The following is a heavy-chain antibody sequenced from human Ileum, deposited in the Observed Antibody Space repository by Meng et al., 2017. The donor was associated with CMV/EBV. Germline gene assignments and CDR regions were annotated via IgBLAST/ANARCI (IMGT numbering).Heavy chain of an antibody. D-gene: IGHD3-3*01. Sequence: GESLKISCAASGFMFEDYAMRWVRQAPGKGLEWVSGINWNGGTTDYADSVKGRSTISRDNAKNSLYLQMNSLRAEDTALYYCARELRPYGMDVWGYGTTVTVSS. CDR2: INWNGGTT. CDR3: ARELRPYGMDV. CDR1: GFMFEDYA. V-gene: IGHV3-20*04. J-gene: IGHJ6*04.